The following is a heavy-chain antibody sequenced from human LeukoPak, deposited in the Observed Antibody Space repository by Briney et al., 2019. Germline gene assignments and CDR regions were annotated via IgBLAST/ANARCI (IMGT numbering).Heavy chain of an antibody. J-gene: IGHJ4*02. Sequence: PSGTLSLTCAVSGGSISSDNWWSWVRQPPGKGLEWIGEIFHSGRTNYNPSLRSRVTISLDNSKNQFSLKLSSVTAADTAVYYCARNGAYCLDYWGQGTLVTVSS. CDR3: ARNGAYCLDY. D-gene: IGHD1-26*01. CDR1: GGSISSDNW. CDR2: IFHSGRT. V-gene: IGHV4-4*02.